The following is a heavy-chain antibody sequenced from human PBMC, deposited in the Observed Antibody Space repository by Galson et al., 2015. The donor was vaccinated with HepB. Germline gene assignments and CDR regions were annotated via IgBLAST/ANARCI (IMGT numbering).Heavy chain of an antibody. CDR3: ARDLIVITFGGVIANDAFDI. J-gene: IGHJ3*02. CDR2: INAGNGNT. D-gene: IGHD3-16*02. CDR1: GYTFTSYA. Sequence: SVKVSCKASGYTFTSYAMHWVRQAPGQRLEWMGWINAGNGNTKYSQKFQGRVTITRDTSASTAYVELSSLRSEDTAVYYCARDLIVITFGGVIANDAFDIWGQGTMVTVSS. V-gene: IGHV1-3*01.